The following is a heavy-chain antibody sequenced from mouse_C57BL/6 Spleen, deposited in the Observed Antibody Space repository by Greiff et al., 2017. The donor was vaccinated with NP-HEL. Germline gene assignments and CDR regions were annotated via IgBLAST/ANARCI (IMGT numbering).Heavy chain of an antibody. CDR3: AKALITTVVATRVYAMDY. V-gene: IGHV5-17*01. CDR1: GFTFSDYG. CDR2: ISSGSSTI. D-gene: IGHD1-1*01. J-gene: IGHJ4*01. Sequence: EVKVEESGGGLVKPGGSLKLSCAASGFTFSDYGMHWVRQAPEKGLEWVAYISSGSSTIYYADTVKGRFTISRDNAKNTLFLQMTSLRSEDTAMYYCAKALITTVVATRVYAMDYWGQGTSVTVSS.